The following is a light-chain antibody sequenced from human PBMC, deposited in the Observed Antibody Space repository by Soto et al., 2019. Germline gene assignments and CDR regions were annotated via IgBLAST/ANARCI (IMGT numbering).Light chain of an antibody. J-gene: IGLJ3*02. CDR1: SSNIGSKT. CDR2: SDS. Sequence: QLVLTQPPSASGTPGQRVTISCSGSSSNIGSKTVNWYQQVPGTAPQLLIYSDSQRPSGVPERFSGSKSGTSASLAISGLQSEDEGDYFCAAWDDSLNGWVFGGGTQLTVL. CDR3: AAWDDSLNGWV. V-gene: IGLV1-44*01.